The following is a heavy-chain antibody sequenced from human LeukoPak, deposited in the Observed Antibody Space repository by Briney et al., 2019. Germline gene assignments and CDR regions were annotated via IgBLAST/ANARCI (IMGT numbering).Heavy chain of an antibody. CDR3: ARRAARMVSLIDY. J-gene: IGHJ4*02. D-gene: IGHD6-25*01. V-gene: IGHV3-53*05. CDR2: IYSGGNT. CDR1: GFSVSNTY. Sequence: PGGSLRLSCAASGFSVSNTYMSWVRQAPGKGLEWVSIIYSGGNTYYADSVKGRFTISRDNSKNTLYLQMNSLRAEDTAVYYCARRAARMVSLIDYWGQGTLVTVSS.